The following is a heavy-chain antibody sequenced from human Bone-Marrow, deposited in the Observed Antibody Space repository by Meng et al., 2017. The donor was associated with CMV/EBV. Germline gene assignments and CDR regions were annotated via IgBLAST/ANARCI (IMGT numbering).Heavy chain of an antibody. CDR2: ISWNSGSI. J-gene: IGHJ4*02. V-gene: IGHV3-9*01. CDR1: GFTVDDYG. CDR3: AKARSRATVTASDY. Sequence: GGSLRLSCAASGFTVDDYGMSWVRQAPGKGLEWVSGISWNSGSIGYADSVKGRFTISRDNAKNSLYLQMNSLRAEDTALYYCAKARSRATVTASDYWGQGTLVTVSS. D-gene: IGHD4-11*01.